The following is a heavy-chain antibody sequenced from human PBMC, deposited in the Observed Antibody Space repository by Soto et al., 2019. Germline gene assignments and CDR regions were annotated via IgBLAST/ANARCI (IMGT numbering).Heavy chain of an antibody. CDR3: ARGDSTDCSNGVCSFFYTHGMDV. CDR2: INPKSGGT. D-gene: IGHD2-8*01. V-gene: IGHV1-2*04. J-gene: IGHJ6*02. Sequence: ASVKVSCKASGYSFTDYHIHWVRQAPGQGLEWLGRINPKSGGTSTAQKFQGWVTMTADTSISTASTELTRLTSDDTAIYYCARGDSTDCSNGVCSFFYTHGMDVWG. CDR1: GYSFTDYH.